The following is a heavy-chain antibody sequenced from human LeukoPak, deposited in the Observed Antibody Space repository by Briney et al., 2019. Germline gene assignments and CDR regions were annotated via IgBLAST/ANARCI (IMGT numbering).Heavy chain of an antibody. CDR2: INPNSGGT. CDR1: GYTFSDYY. CDR3: ARAGYCSGGSCYLFVDY. V-gene: IGHV1-2*02. Sequence: ASVKVSCKASGYTFSDYYMHWVRPAPGQGLEWMGWINPNSGGTNYAQKFQGRVTMTRDTSISTAYMELSRLRSDDTAVYYCARAGYCSGGSCYLFVDYWGQGTLVTVSS. J-gene: IGHJ4*02. D-gene: IGHD2-15*01.